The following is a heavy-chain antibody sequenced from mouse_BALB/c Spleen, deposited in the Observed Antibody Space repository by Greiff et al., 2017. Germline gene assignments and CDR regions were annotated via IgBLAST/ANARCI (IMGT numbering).Heavy chain of an antibody. J-gene: IGHJ2*01. CDR2: IYPGSGST. CDR3: ARYGYGYDEFPLFGG. V-gene: IGHV1-55*01. CDR1: GYNFTSYW. D-gene: IGHD2-2*01. Sequence: QVQLQQPGAELVKPGTSVKLSCKASGYNFTSYWINWVKLRPGQGLEWIGDIYPGSGSTNYNEKFKSKATLTVDTSSSTAYRQLSSLASEDSALYYGARYGYGYDEFPLFGGWGQGTTLAVGS.